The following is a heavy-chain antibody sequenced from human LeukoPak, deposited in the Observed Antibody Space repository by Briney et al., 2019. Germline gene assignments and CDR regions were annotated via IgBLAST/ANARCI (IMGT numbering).Heavy chain of an antibody. CDR1: GFTFNAYR. CDR2: ISSSGDYI. CDR3: ARDGVPAYYYAMDV. V-gene: IGHV3-21*01. J-gene: IGHJ6*01. Sequence: PGGSLRLSCAASGFTFNAYRMNWVRQAPGKGLEWVSSISSSGDYIYYADSLKGRFTISRDNAKNSLFLQMNSLRAEDTAVYYCARDGVPAYYYAMDVWGEPWTLTVSS. D-gene: IGHD3-16*01.